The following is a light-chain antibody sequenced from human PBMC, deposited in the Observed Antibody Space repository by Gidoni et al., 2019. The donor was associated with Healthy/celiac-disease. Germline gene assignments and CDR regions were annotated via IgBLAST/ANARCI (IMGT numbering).Light chain of an antibody. CDR3: QQYGSSPLT. J-gene: IGKJ4*01. V-gene: IGKV3-20*01. CDR2: GSS. Sequence: IVLTQSPGTRSLSPRARATLSCKAKQIVSSSYLAWYQQKPCQAPRLLIYGSSSRATGIPDWYRSRGSCKDFTLTISRLEPEDFAVYYCQQYGSSPLTFGGGTKVEIK. CDR1: QIVSSSY.